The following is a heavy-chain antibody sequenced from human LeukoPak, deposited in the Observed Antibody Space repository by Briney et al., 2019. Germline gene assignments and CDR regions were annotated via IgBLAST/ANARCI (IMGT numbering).Heavy chain of an antibody. CDR3: ARGLNNPRFDP. Sequence: PSETLSLTCTVSGGSISSRSYYWGWIRQPPGKGLEYIGNIYYSGSTYYNPSLKSRVTISVDTSKNQFSLKLSSVTAADRAVYYCARGLNNPRFDPWGQGTLVTVSS. CDR2: IYYSGST. V-gene: IGHV4-39*07. D-gene: IGHD1/OR15-1a*01. J-gene: IGHJ5*02. CDR1: GGSISSRSYY.